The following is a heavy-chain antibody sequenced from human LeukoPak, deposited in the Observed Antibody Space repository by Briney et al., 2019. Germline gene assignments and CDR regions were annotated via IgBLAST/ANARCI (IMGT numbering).Heavy chain of an antibody. V-gene: IGHV1-69*13. D-gene: IGHD6-13*01. Sequence: SVKVSCKASGGTFISYAISWVRQAPGQGLEWMGGIIPIFGTANYAQKFQGRVTITADESTSTAYMELSSLRSEDTAVYYCARDMGYSSSWYNYYYGMDVWGQGTTVTVSS. CDR3: ARDMGYSSSWYNYYYGMDV. CDR1: GGTFISYA. CDR2: IIPIFGTA. J-gene: IGHJ6*02.